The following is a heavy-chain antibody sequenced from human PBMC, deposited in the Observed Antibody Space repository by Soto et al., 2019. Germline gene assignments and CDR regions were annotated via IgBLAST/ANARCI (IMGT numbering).Heavy chain of an antibody. CDR1: GGTFSSYA. D-gene: IGHD2-2*02. CDR2: IIPIFGTA. V-gene: IGHV1-69*05. CDR3: ARTYGNSWYSP. Sequence: ASVKVSCKASGGTFSSYAISWVRQAPGQGLEWMGGIIPIFGTANYAQKFQGRVTMTTDTSTNTAYMELRSLRSDDTAVYYCARTYGNSWYSPWGQGTLVTVSS. J-gene: IGHJ5*02.